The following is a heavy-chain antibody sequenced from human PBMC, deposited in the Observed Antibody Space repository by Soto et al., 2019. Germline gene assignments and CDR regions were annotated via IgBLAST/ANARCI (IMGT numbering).Heavy chain of an antibody. Sequence: HVTLKESGPVLVKPTETLTLTCTVSGFSLSNGKVGVSWIRQPAGKALEWLAHIFSNDEKSYRTSLKSRLTISEDTSKSQVVLTMTNVDPVDTATYYCARILFGRSVAGGYFHMDVCGIGTTVTVSS. J-gene: IGHJ6*03. CDR2: IFSNDEK. V-gene: IGHV2-26*01. CDR1: GFSLSNGKVG. CDR3: ARILFGRSVAGGYFHMDV. D-gene: IGHD6-19*01.